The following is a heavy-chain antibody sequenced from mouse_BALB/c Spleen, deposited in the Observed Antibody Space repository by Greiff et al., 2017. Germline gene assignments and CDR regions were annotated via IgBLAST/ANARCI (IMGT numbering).Heavy chain of an antibody. Sequence: VQLQESGPGLVAPSQSLSITCTVSGFSLTSYGVHWVRQPPGKGLEWLGVIWAGGSTNYNSALMSRLSISKDNSKSQVFLKMNSLQTDDTAMYYCARDEGYYGSRWYFDVWGAGTTVTVSS. CDR1: GFSLTSYG. J-gene: IGHJ1*01. V-gene: IGHV2-9*02. D-gene: IGHD1-1*01. CDR3: ARDEGYYGSRWYFDV. CDR2: IWAGGST.